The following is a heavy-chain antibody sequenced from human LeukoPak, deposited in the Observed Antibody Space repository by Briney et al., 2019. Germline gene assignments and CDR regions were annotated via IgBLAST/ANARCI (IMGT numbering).Heavy chain of an antibody. V-gene: IGHV1-3*01. Sequence: ASVKVSCKPSGYTFTSYAMHWVRQAPGQRLEWMGWINAGNGNTKYSQKFQGRVTITRDTSASTAYMELSSLRSEDTAVYYCARGGSSGWNYFDYWGQGTLVTVSS. CDR3: ARGGSSGWNYFDY. CDR1: GYTFTSYA. D-gene: IGHD6-19*01. CDR2: INAGNGNT. J-gene: IGHJ4*02.